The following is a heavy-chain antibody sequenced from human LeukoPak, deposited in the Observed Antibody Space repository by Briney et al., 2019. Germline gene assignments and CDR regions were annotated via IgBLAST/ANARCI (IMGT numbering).Heavy chain of an antibody. V-gene: IGHV1-8*01. D-gene: IGHD2-2*01. CDR3: ARRSSTSRGPYYFDY. Sequence: GASVKVSCKASGYTFTSYDINWVRQATGQGLEWMGWMNPNSGNTGYAQKFQGRVTMTRNTSISTAYMELSSLRSEDTAVFYCARRSSTSRGPYYFDYWGQETLVTVSS. CDR1: GYTFTSYD. CDR2: MNPNSGNT. J-gene: IGHJ4*02.